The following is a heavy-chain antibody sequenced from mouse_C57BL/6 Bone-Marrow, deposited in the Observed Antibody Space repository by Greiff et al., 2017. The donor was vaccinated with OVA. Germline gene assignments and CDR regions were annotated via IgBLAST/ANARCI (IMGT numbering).Heavy chain of an antibody. D-gene: IGHD3-1*01. Sequence: EVKLMESEGGLVQPGRSMKLSCTASGFTFSDYYMAWVRQVPEKGLEWVANINYDGSSTYYLDSLKSRFIISRDNAKNILYLQMSSLKSEDTATYYCARDSGPFAYWGQGTLVTVSA. V-gene: IGHV5-16*01. CDR2: INYDGSST. CDR3: ARDSGPFAY. CDR1: GFTFSDYY. J-gene: IGHJ3*01.